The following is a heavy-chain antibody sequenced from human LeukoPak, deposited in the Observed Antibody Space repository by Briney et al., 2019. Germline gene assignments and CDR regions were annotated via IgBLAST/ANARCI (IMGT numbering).Heavy chain of an antibody. D-gene: IGHD2-15*01. Sequence: SETLSLTCTVSVVSISSSSYYWGWIRQPPGKGLELIGSMYSSGNTYYNASLESRVTISVDTSQNQFSLKLTSVTAADTAVYYCASTGYCSGGRCFTFDYWGQGILVTISS. CDR1: VVSISSSSYY. J-gene: IGHJ4*02. V-gene: IGHV4-39*01. CDR3: ASTGYCSGGRCFTFDY. CDR2: MYSSGNT.